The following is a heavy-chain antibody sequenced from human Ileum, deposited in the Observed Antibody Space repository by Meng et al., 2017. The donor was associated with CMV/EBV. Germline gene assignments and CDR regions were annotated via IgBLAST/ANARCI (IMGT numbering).Heavy chain of an antibody. V-gene: IGHV3-23*03. Sequence: GESLKISCAASGFSFSTYTMTWVRQAPGKGLEWVSVIYSGNSRTFYADSVKGRFTISRDNSKNTLYLQMNNLRAEDTAVYYCAKGDLGSFGWFDPWGQGTLVTVSS. J-gene: IGHJ5*02. CDR1: GFSFSTYT. CDR3: AKGDLGSFGWFDP. D-gene: IGHD3-10*01. CDR2: IYSGNSRT.